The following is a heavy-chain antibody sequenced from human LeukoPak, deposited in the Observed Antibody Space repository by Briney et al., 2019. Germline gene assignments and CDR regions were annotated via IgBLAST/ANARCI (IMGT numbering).Heavy chain of an antibody. D-gene: IGHD6-19*01. CDR3: ARFVLIAVEPYYYYGMDV. V-gene: IGHV1-8*01. Sequence: ASVKVSCKASGYTFTSYDINWVRQATGQGLEWMGWMNPNSGNTGYAQKFQGRVTMTRSTSISAAYMELSSLRSEDTAVYYCARFVLIAVEPYYYYGMDVWGQGTTVTVSS. J-gene: IGHJ6*02. CDR2: MNPNSGNT. CDR1: GYTFTSYD.